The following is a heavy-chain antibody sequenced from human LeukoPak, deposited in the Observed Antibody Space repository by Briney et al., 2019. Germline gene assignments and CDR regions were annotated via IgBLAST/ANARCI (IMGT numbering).Heavy chain of an antibody. CDR3: AKDSGLRETHDY. D-gene: IGHD6-25*01. Sequence: GGSLRLSCAASGFTYSSYWMHWVRQAPGKGLVWVSRINSDGSSTSYADSVKGRFTISRDNAKNTLYLQMNSLRAGDTAVYYCAKDSGLRETHDYWGQGTLVTVSS. J-gene: IGHJ4*02. CDR2: INSDGSST. CDR1: GFTYSSYW. V-gene: IGHV3-74*01.